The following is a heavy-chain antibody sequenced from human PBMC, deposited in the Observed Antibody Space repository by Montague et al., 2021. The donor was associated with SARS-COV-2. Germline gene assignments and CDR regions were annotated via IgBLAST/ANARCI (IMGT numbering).Heavy chain of an antibody. V-gene: IGHV4-39*07. Sequence: SETLSLTCTVSGGSISSSSYYWGWIRQPPGKGLEWIGSIYYSGSTXYNPSLKSRVTISVDTSKNQFSLKLGSVTAADTAVYYCARVGRQQLVRLSGMDVWGQGTTVTVSS. CDR3: ARVGRQQLVRLSGMDV. J-gene: IGHJ6*02. CDR2: IYYSGST. CDR1: GGSISSSSYY. D-gene: IGHD6-13*01.